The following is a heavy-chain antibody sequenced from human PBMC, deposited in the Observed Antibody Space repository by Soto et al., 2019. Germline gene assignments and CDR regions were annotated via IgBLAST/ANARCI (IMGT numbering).Heavy chain of an antibody. CDR1: GFTFSSYA. V-gene: IGHV3-23*01. CDR3: GVAAAGTTSFDY. CDR2: ISGSGGST. Sequence: GGSLRLSCAASGFTFSSYAMSWVRQAPGKGLEWVSAISGSGGSTYYADSVKGRFTISRDNSKNTLYLQMNSLRAEDTAVYYCGVAAAGTTSFDYWGQGTLVTVSS. J-gene: IGHJ4*02. D-gene: IGHD6-13*01.